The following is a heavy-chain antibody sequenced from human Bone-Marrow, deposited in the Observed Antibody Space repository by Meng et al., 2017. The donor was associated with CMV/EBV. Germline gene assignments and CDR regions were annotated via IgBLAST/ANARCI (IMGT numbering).Heavy chain of an antibody. Sequence: GESLKISCAASGFTFSSYAMHWVRQAPGKGLEWVAVISYDGSNKYYADSVKGRFTISRDNAKNSLYLQMNSLRAEDTAVYYCARHYYGSGSYYTYYYYYGMDVWGQGNTVNVAS. CDR3: ARHYYGSGSYYTYYYYYGMDV. V-gene: IGHV3-30-3*01. J-gene: IGHJ6*01. D-gene: IGHD3-10*01. CDR1: GFTFSSYA. CDR2: ISYDGSNK.